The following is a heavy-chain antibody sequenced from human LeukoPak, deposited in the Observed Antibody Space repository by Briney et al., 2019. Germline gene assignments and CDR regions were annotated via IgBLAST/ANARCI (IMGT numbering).Heavy chain of an antibody. V-gene: IGHV6-1*01. Sequence: SQTLSLTCAISGDSFSSNSAAWNWLRQSPSRGLEWLGRTYYRSKWYNDYAVSVKSRITINPDTSKNQFSLQLNSVTPEDTAVYYCAREEVAVAGTFTYWGQGTLVTVSS. D-gene: IGHD6-19*01. CDR2: TYYRSKWYN. CDR1: GDSFSSNSAA. J-gene: IGHJ4*02. CDR3: AREEVAVAGTFTY.